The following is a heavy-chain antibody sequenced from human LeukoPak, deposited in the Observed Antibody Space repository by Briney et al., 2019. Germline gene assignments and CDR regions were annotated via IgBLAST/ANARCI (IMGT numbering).Heavy chain of an antibody. CDR1: GYTFIDFY. Sequence: ASVKVSCKASGYTFIDFYMHWVRQAPGQGLEWMGWINPKNGVTKYAQKFQGSVTMTRDTSITTAYMELSSLRSEDTAVYYCAREVEQLVVVAATPIGNWFDPWGQGTLVTVSS. CDR2: INPKNGVT. CDR3: AREVEQLVVVAATPIGNWFDP. D-gene: IGHD2-15*01. V-gene: IGHV1-2*02. J-gene: IGHJ5*02.